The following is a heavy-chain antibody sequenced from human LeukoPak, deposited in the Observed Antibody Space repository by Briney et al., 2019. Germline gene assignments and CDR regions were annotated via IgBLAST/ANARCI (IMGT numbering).Heavy chain of an antibody. CDR1: GYTLTELS. CDR3: ATLQLVVQYPGYMDV. V-gene: IGHV1-24*01. J-gene: IGHJ6*03. D-gene: IGHD1-1*01. Sequence: ASVKVSRKVSGYTLTELSMHWVRQAPGKGLEWMGGFDPEDGETIYAQKFQGRVTMTEDTSTDTAYMELSSLRSEDTAVYYCATLQLVVQYPGYMDVWGKGTTVTVSS. CDR2: FDPEDGET.